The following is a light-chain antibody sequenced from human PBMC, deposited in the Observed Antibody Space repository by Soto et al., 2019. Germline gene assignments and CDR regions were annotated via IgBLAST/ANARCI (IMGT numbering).Light chain of an antibody. J-gene: IGKJ4*01. CDR2: GAS. CDR3: QQYDGSPLT. Sequence: EIGLTQSPGTLSLSRGERATLSCRASQSVRSSHLAWYQQKPGQAPRLLIYGASSRATGIPDRFSGSGSGTDFTLTISRLEPEDFAVYYCQQYDGSPLTFGGGTKVEIK. V-gene: IGKV3-20*01. CDR1: QSVRSSH.